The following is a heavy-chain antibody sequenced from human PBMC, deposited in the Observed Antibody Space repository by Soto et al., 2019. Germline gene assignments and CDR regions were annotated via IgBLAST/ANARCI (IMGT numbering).Heavy chain of an antibody. V-gene: IGHV3-21*02. CDR2: ISSSSRHI. J-gene: IGHJ3*02. CDR1: GFTFSYYS. Sequence: VQLVESGGGLVKPGGSLRRSCAAAGFTFSYYSMIWVRQAPGKGLEWVSCISSSSRHIYYADSVQGRFTISRDNAKTSLYLQMNSLRAEDTALYYCARDQAAFDIWGRGTEVTVSS. CDR3: ARDQAAFDI.